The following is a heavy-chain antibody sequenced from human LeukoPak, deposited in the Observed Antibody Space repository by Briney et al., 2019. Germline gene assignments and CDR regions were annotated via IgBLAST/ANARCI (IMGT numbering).Heavy chain of an antibody. CDR3: ARDSGGVDAFDI. J-gene: IGHJ3*02. Sequence: GGSLRLSCAASGFTFSNYWMSWVRQAPGKGPEWVANIKQDASEKYYVDSVKGRFTISRDNAKNSLYLQMNSLRAEDTAVYYCARDSGGVDAFDIWGQGTMVTVSS. CDR2: IKQDASEK. D-gene: IGHD2-8*02. CDR1: GFTFSNYW. V-gene: IGHV3-7*03.